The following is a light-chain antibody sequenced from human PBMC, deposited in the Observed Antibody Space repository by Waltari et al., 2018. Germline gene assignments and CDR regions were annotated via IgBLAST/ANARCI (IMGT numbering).Light chain of an antibody. CDR3: SSYTSGTTVYVI. CDR1: SSDVGGQVF. Sequence: QSALTQPASVSGSPGQSITISCNGTSSDVGGQVFVSWYQQHPGKAPKVMIYDVDKRPSGVSNRFSGSKSGNTASLTISGLQAEDEADYYCSSYTSGTTVYVIFGGGTKLTVL. J-gene: IGLJ2*01. CDR2: DVD. V-gene: IGLV2-14*03.